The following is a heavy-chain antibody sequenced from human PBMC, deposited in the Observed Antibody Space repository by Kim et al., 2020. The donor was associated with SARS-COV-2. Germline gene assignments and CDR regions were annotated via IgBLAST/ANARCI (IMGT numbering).Heavy chain of an antibody. CDR2: IIPIFGTA. Sequence: SVKVSCKASGGTFSSYAISWVRQAPGQGLEWMGGIIPIFGTANYAQKFQGRVTITADESTSTAYMELSSLRSEDTAVYYCALHWVSRGYSGYDFDYWGQGTLVTVSS. CDR3: ALHWVSRGYSGYDFDY. D-gene: IGHD5-12*01. J-gene: IGHJ4*02. V-gene: IGHV1-69*13. CDR1: GGTFSSYA.